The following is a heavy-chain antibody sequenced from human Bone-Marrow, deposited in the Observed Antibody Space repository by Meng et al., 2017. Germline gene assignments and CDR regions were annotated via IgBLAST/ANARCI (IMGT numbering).Heavy chain of an antibody. D-gene: IGHD6-6*01. CDR1: GGSISSYY. Sequence: GSLRLSCTVSGGSISSYYWSWIRQPPGKGLEWIGYIYYSGSTNYNPSLKSRATIPVDTSKNQFSLKLSSVTAADTAVYYCARDSSSLYYYYYGMDVWGQGTTVTVSS. V-gene: IGHV4-59*01. CDR3: ARDSSSLYYYYYGMDV. CDR2: IYYSGST. J-gene: IGHJ6*02.